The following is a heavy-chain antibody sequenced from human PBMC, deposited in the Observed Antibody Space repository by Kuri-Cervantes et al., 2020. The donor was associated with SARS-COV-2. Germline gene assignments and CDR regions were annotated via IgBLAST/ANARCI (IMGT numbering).Heavy chain of an antibody. CDR3: ARRTVGHFDL. CDR1: GYSISSGYY. V-gene: IGHV4-38-2*02. Sequence: LRLSCTVSGYSISSGYYWGWIRLPPGKGLAWIGSIYHSGSTYYNPSLKSRVTIPVDTSKNQFSLKLSSVTAAETAVYYCARRTVGHFDLWGRGTLVTVSS. J-gene: IGHJ2*01. CDR2: IYHSGST. D-gene: IGHD3-16*01.